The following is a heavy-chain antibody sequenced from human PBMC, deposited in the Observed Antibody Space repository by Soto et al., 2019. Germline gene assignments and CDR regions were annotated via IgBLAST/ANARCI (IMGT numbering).Heavy chain of an antibody. CDR2: IYYSGST. CDR1: GGSISSYY. D-gene: IGHD6-13*01. CDR3: ARWRAAAGTFDY. Sequence: SETLSLTCTVSGGSISSYYWSWIRQPPGKGLEWTGYIYYSGSTNYNPSLKSRVTISVDTSKNQFSLKLSSVTAADTAVYYCARWRAAAGTFDYWGQGTLVTVSS. J-gene: IGHJ4*02. V-gene: IGHV4-59*01.